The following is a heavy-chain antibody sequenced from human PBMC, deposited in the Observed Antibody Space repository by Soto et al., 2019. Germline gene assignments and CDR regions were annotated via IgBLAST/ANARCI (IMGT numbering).Heavy chain of an antibody. CDR3: ARPNGESMDYYHEMDT. V-gene: IGHV3-11*01. J-gene: IGHJ6*02. CDR1: GFTFSEYF. D-gene: IGHD4-17*01. Sequence: PGGSLRLSCGASGFTFSEYFMAWVRQGPGKGLEWVSYSNRDGTTIYYADSVKGRFTISRDNARNSLSLQMNSLRAEDTAVYYCARPNGESMDYYHEMDTWGLDTTVTVSS. CDR2: SNRDGTTI.